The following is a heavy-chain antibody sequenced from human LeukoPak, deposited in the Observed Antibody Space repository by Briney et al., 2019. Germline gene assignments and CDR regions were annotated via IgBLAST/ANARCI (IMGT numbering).Heavy chain of an antibody. V-gene: IGHV4-59*08. CDR1: GGSISSYY. D-gene: IGHD4-11*01. CDR2: IYYSGST. CDR3: ASTLADDYRRGEYYYYYYMDV. Sequence: SETLSLTCTVSGGSISSYYWSWIRQPPGKGLEWIGYIYYSGSTNYNPSLKSRVTISVDTSKNQSSLKLSSVTAADTAVYYCASTLADDYRRGEYYYYYYMDVWGKGTTVIVSS. J-gene: IGHJ6*03.